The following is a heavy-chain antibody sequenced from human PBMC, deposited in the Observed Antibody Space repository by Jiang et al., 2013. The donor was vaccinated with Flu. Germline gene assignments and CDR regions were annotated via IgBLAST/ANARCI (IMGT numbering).Heavy chain of an antibody. J-gene: IGHJ4*02. CDR3: AKEGEDDY. V-gene: IGHV3-30*02. Sequence: GGSLRLSCVASGFTFSRYGMHWVRQAPGKGPEWVAFIRYDGSKIYYVESVKGRFTISRDNSKNTLFLQMNSLRIEDTAFYYCAKEGEDDYWGQGTLVTVSS. CDR1: GFTFSRYG. CDR2: IRYDGSKI. D-gene: IGHD3-10*01.